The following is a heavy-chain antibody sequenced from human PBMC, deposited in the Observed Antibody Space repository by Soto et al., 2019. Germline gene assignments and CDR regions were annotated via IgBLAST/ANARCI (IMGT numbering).Heavy chain of an antibody. CDR2: FDPEDGET. CDR1: GYTLTELP. V-gene: IGHV1-24*01. J-gene: IGHJ6*02. CDR3: ATGRGHYYGMDV. D-gene: IGHD3-10*01. Sequence: ASVKVSCKVSGYTLTELPMHWVRQAPGKGLEWMGGFDPEDGETIYAQKFQGRVTMTEDTSTDTAYMELSSLRSEDTAVYYCATGRGHYYGMDVWGQGTTVTVSS.